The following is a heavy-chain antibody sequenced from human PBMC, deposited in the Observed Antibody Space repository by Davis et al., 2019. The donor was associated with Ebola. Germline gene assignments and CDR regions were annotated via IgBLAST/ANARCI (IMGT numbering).Heavy chain of an antibody. CDR3: ARNCSITYCHYYYGLDV. CDR2: MSPHTGDT. CDR1: GYSFNDFE. Sequence: ASVKVSCKASGYSFNDFEIYWLRQAAGQGLEWMGWMSPHTGDTSYAQRFQGRLTISTDTATDTAYMELSSLRSEDTAIYYCARNCSITYCHYYYGLDVWGQGTVVTVSS. D-gene: IGHD2-2*01. J-gene: IGHJ6*02. V-gene: IGHV1-8*03.